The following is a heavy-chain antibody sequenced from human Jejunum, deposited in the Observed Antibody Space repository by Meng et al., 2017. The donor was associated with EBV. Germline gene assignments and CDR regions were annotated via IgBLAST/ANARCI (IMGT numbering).Heavy chain of an antibody. D-gene: IGHD2-8*02. J-gene: IGHJ4*02. CDR3: ASPPGGGTGGY. V-gene: IGHV3-11*01. CDR1: GFTFSDYS. CDR2: ISSGGTTI. Sequence: QVGALWCGGGLVKTGGSLRLSCEVSGFTFSDYSMSWMRRATGKGLEWVSYISSGGTTIYYADSVKGRFTISRDNGKNSLYLEMNSLRADDTAMYYCASPPGGGTGGYWGQGTLVTVSS.